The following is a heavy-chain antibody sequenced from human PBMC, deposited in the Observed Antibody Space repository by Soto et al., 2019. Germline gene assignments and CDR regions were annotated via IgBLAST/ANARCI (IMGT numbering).Heavy chain of an antibody. D-gene: IGHD6-19*01. J-gene: IGHJ4*02. CDR3: ARGGSSGWFYFDY. CDR2: IYSSGST. Sequence: SETLSLTCTVYGGSISSHYWIWMRQPPGKGLEYIGYIYSSGSTNYNPSLKSRVTISIDTSKSQFSLKVSSVTAADTAVYYCARGGSSGWFYFDYWGQGTLVTVSS. V-gene: IGHV4-59*11. CDR1: GGSISSHY.